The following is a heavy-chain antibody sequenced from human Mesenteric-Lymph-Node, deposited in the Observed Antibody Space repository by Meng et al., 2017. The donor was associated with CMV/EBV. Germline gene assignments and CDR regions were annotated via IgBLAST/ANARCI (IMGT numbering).Heavy chain of an antibody. Sequence: ASVKVSCKASGYTFTSYDINWVRQATGQGLEWMGWINPNSGGTNYAQKFQGRVTMTRDTSISTAYMELSRLRSDDTAVYYCARDHWGMDVWGQGTTVTVSS. CDR3: ARDHWGMDV. CDR1: GYTFTSYD. J-gene: IGHJ6*02. CDR2: INPNSGGT. V-gene: IGHV1-2*02.